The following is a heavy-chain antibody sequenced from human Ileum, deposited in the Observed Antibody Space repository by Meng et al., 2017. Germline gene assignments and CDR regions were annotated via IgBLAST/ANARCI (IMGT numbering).Heavy chain of an antibody. J-gene: IGHJ4*02. Sequence: QVQLQESGPGLVKPSQTLSLTCTVSGGTLSSPGYSWSWIRQFPGKGLEWIGFIFYTGTTYYNPSLESRVTISVDTSKNQYYLKMNSVTAADTAVYYCARDVMGIRDGAVEDYWGQGTLVTVSS. D-gene: IGHD5-24*01. CDR1: GGTLSSPGYS. V-gene: IGHV4-31*03. CDR2: IFYTGTT. CDR3: ARDVMGIRDGAVEDY.